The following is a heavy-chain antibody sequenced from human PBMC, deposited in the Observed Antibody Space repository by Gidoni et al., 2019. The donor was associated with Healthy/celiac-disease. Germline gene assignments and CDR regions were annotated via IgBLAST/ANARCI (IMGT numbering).Heavy chain of an antibody. V-gene: IGHV3-23*01. CDR3: AKHVVSFAVLAGGLDY. D-gene: IGHD3-22*01. CDR2: ISGSGCST. Sequence: EVQVLESGGGLVQPGGSLRLSCAASGFTFRSSAMSWVRQAPGKGLEWDSAISGSGCSTVYADSVKGRFTISRDNSNNTLYLQMNSLRAEDTAVYYCAKHVVSFAVLAGGLDYWGQGTLVTVSS. J-gene: IGHJ4*02. CDR1: GFTFRSSA.